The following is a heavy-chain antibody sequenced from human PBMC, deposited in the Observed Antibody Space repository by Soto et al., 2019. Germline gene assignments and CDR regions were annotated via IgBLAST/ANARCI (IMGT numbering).Heavy chain of an antibody. CDR2: INHSGST. V-gene: IGHV4-34*01. CDR1: DGSFSGYY. J-gene: IGHJ4*02. Sequence: PSETLSLTCAVYDGSFSGYYWSWIRQPPGKGLEWIGEINHSGSTNYNPSLKSRVTISVDTSKNQFSLKLSSVTAADTAVYYCAREMRQLGLLHPFDYWGQGTLVTVSS. D-gene: IGHD6-6*01. CDR3: AREMRQLGLLHPFDY.